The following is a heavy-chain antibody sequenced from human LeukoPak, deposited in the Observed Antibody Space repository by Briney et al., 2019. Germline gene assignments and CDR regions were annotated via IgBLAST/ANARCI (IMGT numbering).Heavy chain of an antibody. J-gene: IGHJ4*02. D-gene: IGHD1-26*01. V-gene: IGHV3-23*01. Sequence: GGSLRLSCAASGFTFSSYAMSWVRQAPGKGLEWVSAISGSGGSTYYAVSVKGRFTISRDNSKNTLYLQMNSLRAEDTAVYYCAKSNSGSYYWNYWGQGTLVTVSS. CDR1: GFTFSSYA. CDR2: ISGSGGST. CDR3: AKSNSGSYYWNY.